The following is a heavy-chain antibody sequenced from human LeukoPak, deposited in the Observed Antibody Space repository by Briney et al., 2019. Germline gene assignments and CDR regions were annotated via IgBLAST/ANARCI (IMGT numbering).Heavy chain of an antibody. CDR3: AKAVTDQDIVVVPAWQYAFDI. CDR2: IYSGGDT. V-gene: IGHV3-66*01. D-gene: IGHD2-2*01. CDR1: GIIVSNNY. Sequence: QSGGSLRLSCAASGIIVSNNYMNWVRQAPGKGLEWVSLIYSGGDTDYADSVKGRFTISRDNSKNTLYLQMNSLRAEDTAVYYCAKAVTDQDIVVVPAWQYAFDIWGQGTMVTASS. J-gene: IGHJ3*02.